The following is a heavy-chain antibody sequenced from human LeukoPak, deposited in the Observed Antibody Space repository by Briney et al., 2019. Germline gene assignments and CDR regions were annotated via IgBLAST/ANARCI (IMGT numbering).Heavy chain of an antibody. CDR1: RFTFSNAW. CDR3: ARGYSRAAFDI. V-gene: IGHV3-48*01. CDR2: ISSTGGTI. Sequence: GGSLRLSCAASRFTFSNAWVSWVRQAPGKGLEWVSFISSTGGTIYYADAVKGRFTVSRDNAKNSLLLQMNSLRAEDTALYYCARGYSRAAFDIWGQGTMVTVSS. J-gene: IGHJ3*02. D-gene: IGHD2-15*01.